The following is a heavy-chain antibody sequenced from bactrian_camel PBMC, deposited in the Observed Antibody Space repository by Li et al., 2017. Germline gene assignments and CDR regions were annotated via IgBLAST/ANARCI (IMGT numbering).Heavy chain of an antibody. CDR3: AAGRKMLTCVWNY. CDR2: IYTLARSS. CDR1: GASRYC. D-gene: IGHD1*01. V-gene: IGHV3S1*01. J-gene: IGHJ4*01. Sequence: QVQLVESGGGSVQAGGSLKLSCEASGASRYCMGWFRQAPGKEREVVAGIYTLARSSYYPDSSVKGRFTISHDDAKNTVYLQMTNLKTEDTAVYTCAAGRKMLTCVWNYWGQGTQVTVS.